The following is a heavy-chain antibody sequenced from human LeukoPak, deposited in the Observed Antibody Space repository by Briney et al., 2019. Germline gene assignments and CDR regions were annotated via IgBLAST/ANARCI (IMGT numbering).Heavy chain of an antibody. D-gene: IGHD4-17*01. J-gene: IGHJ4*02. CDR2: IRSKANSYAT. CDR1: GFTFSGSA. Sequence: GGSLRLSCAASGFTFSGSAMHWVRQASGKGLAWVGRIRSKANSYATAYAASVKGRFTISRDDSKNTAYLQMNSLKTEDTAVYYCTRGPTVTTEGFDYWGQGTLVTVSS. V-gene: IGHV3-73*01. CDR3: TRGPTVTTEGFDY.